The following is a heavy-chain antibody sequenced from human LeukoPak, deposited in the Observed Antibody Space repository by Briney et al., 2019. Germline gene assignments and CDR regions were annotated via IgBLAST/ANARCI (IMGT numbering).Heavy chain of an antibody. CDR1: GYTFTGYY. CDR3: ARDGGQLPNYYYMDV. CDR2: INPNSGGT. J-gene: IGHJ6*03. Sequence: ASVKVSCKASGYTFTGYYMHWVRQAPGQGLEWMGWINPNSGGTNYAQKFQGRVTMTRDTSISTAYMELSRLRSDDTAVYYCARDGGQLPNYYYMDVWGKGTTVTVSS. D-gene: IGHD1-26*01. V-gene: IGHV1-2*02.